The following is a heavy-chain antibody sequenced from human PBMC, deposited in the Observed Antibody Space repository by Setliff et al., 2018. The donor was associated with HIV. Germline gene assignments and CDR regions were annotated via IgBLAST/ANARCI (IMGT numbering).Heavy chain of an antibody. J-gene: IGHJ4*02. CDR3: AKTYYYDSSGYYYFDS. D-gene: IGHD3-22*01. CDR2: IWYDGSNK. V-gene: IGHV3-33*06. CDR1: GFTFSSYG. Sequence: GGSLRLSCAASGFTFSSYGMHWVRQAPGKGLEWVAVIWYDGSNKYYADSVKGRFTISRDNSKNTLYLQMNSLRAEDTAVYYCAKTYYYDSSGYYYFDSWGQGTLVTVSS.